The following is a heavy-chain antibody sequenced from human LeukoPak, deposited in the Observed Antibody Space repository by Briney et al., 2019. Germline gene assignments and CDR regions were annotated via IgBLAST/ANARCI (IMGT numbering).Heavy chain of an antibody. Sequence: GRSLRLSCAASGFTFSSYAMHWVRQAPGKGLEWVAVISYDGSNKYYADSVKGRFTISRDNSKNTLYLQMNSLRAEDTAVYYCAREGEDCSSTSCYGGYLDYWGQGTLVTVSS. CDR2: ISYDGSNK. V-gene: IGHV3-30-3*01. J-gene: IGHJ4*02. CDR3: AREGEDCSSTSCYGGYLDY. CDR1: GFTFSSYA. D-gene: IGHD2-2*01.